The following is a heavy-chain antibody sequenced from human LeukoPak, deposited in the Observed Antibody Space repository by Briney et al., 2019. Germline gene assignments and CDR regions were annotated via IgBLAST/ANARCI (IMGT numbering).Heavy chain of an antibody. CDR3: GKYGSGTYYNGLY. J-gene: IGHJ4*02. D-gene: IGHD3-10*01. V-gene: IGHV3-23*01. Sequence: GGSLRLSCAASGFTFSSYAMTWVRQAPGKGLQWVSTISVSGGSTYYADSVKGRFTISRDTSKSTLYLQMNSLRDEDTAVYYCGKYGSGTYYNGLYWGQGTLVTVSS. CDR1: GFTFSSYA. CDR2: ISVSGGST.